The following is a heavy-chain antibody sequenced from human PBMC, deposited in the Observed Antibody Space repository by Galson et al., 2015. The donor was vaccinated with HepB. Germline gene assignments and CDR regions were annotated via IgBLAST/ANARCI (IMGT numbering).Heavy chain of an antibody. V-gene: IGHV3-23*01. CDR3: AKDGIMVANNPYHFHY. D-gene: IGHD2-15*01. CDR2: ITSSGGNS. J-gene: IGHJ4*02. Sequence: SLRLSCAASGFSFTRYAMTWVRQAPGKGLEWVSSITSSGGNSYYTDSVKGGFTVSRDNSKNTLLLQLNSLRAEDTAMYFCAKDGIMVANNPYHFHYWGQGTLVTVSS. CDR1: GFSFTRYA.